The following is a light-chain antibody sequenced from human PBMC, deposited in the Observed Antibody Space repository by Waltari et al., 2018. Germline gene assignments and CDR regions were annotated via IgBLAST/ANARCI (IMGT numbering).Light chain of an antibody. CDR2: DVS. J-gene: IGKJ4*01. V-gene: IGKV3-11*01. CDR1: QSISTY. Sequence: EIVLIQSPATLSLSPGERATLSCRASQSISTYLGWYQQKPGQAPRLLIYDVSKRATDIPARFSGSGSGTDFTLAISSLEPEDFAVYYCQHRANWPLTFGGGTKVEIK. CDR3: QHRANWPLT.